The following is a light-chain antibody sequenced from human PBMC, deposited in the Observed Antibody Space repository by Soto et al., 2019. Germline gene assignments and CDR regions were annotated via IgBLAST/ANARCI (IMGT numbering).Light chain of an antibody. CDR2: DVS. J-gene: IGLJ2*01. Sequence: QSALTQPASVSESPGQSVTISCTGTSSDVGGYDYVSWYQQHPGKAPQLLIYDVSIRPSGVSDRFSGSKSGNTASLTISGLQAEDEADYYCNSYTSSRTVAFGGGTKVTVL. CDR3: NSYTSSRTVA. CDR1: SSDVGGYDY. V-gene: IGLV2-14*01.